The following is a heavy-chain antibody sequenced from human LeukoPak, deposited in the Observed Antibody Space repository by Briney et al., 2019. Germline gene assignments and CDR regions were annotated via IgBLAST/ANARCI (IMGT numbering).Heavy chain of an antibody. CDR1: GFSFRNYA. D-gene: IGHD1-26*01. V-gene: IGHV3-64*02. Sequence: PGGSLRLSCIASGFSFRNYAIHWVRQAPGKGLEYVSVINTDGRITYYADSVKGRFTFSRDNSKNTVYLQMGSLRGEDMAVYYCTRDGGSFCDFDYWGQGALVTVSS. J-gene: IGHJ4*02. CDR2: INTDGRIT. CDR3: TRDGGSFCDFDY.